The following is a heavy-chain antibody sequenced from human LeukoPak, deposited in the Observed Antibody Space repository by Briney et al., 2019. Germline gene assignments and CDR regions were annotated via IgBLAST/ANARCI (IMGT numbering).Heavy chain of an antibody. CDR2: INHSGST. J-gene: IGHJ6*02. CDR3: ARVNYYGSGSPRDV. CDR1: GGSFSGYY. Sequence: SETPSLTCAVYGGSFSGYYWSWIRQPPGKGLEWIGEINHSGSTNYNPSLKSRVTISVDTSKNQFSLKLSSVTAADTAVYYCARVNYYGSGSPRDVWGQGTTVTVSS. D-gene: IGHD3-10*01. V-gene: IGHV4-34*01.